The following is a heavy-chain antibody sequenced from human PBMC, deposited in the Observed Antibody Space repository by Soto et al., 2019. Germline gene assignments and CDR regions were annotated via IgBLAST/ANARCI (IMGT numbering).Heavy chain of an antibody. CDR1: GYTFTSYY. D-gene: IGHD6-13*01. J-gene: IGHJ6*02. CDR3: ARVMGSSWYKDCYYGMDV. CDR2: INPSGGST. Sequence: ASVKVSCKASGYTFTSYYMHWVRQAPGQGLEWMGIINPSGGSTSYAQKFQGRVTMTRDTSTSTVYMELSSLRSEDTAVYYCARVMGSSWYKDCYYGMDVWGQGTTVTVSS. V-gene: IGHV1-46*01.